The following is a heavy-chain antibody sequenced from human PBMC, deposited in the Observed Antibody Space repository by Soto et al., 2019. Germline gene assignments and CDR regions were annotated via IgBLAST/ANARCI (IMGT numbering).Heavy chain of an antibody. CDR3: ARGASSFDN. V-gene: IGHV3-53*01. CDR1: GISVGTNY. CDR2: IYSDGTT. J-gene: IGHJ4*02. Sequence: QPGGSLRLSCAASGISVGTNYLTWVRQAPGKGLEWVSFIYSDGTTYYADSVKGRFTISRDTSNNTLYLQMNSLRAEDTAVYYCARGASSFDNWGQGTLVTVSS.